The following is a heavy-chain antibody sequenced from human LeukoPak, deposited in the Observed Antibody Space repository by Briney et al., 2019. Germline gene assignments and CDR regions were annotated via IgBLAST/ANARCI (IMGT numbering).Heavy chain of an antibody. J-gene: IGHJ5*02. V-gene: IGHV3-64*01. Sequence: GGSLRLSCAASGFTFSNYAMHWVRQAPGKGLEHVSAISNNGESTHYGTSVKGRCTISRDNSKNTLYLQMGSLRSEDTAVYYCAREVVVAALIRWFDPWGQGTLVTVSS. D-gene: IGHD2-15*01. CDR1: GFTFSNYA. CDR2: ISNNGEST. CDR3: AREVVVAALIRWFDP.